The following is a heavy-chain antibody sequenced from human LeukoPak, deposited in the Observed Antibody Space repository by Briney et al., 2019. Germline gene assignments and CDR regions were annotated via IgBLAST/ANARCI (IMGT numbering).Heavy chain of an antibody. CDR2: IYYSGST. Sequence: PSQTLSLTCTVSGGSISSGDYYWSWIRQPPGKGLEWIGYIYYSGSTYYNPSLKSRVTISVDTSKNQFSLKLSSVTAADTAVYYCARGPSSIAAAGVNFDYWGQGTLVTVSS. V-gene: IGHV4-30-4*01. CDR3: ARGPSSIAAAGVNFDY. CDR1: GGSISSGDYY. J-gene: IGHJ4*02. D-gene: IGHD6-13*01.